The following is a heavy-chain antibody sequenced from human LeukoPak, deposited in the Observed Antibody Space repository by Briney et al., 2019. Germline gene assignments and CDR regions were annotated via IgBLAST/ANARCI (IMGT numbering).Heavy chain of an antibody. Sequence: VASVKVSCKASGYTFTSYGISWVRQAPGQGLEWMGWISAYNGNTNYAQKFQGRVTMTRNTSINTAYMELSSLRSEDTAVYYCARERGGGTTGTMTYDIWGQGTMVTVSS. CDR1: GYTFTSYG. J-gene: IGHJ3*02. CDR2: ISAYNGNT. V-gene: IGHV1-18*01. CDR3: ARERGGGTTGTMTYDI. D-gene: IGHD1-1*01.